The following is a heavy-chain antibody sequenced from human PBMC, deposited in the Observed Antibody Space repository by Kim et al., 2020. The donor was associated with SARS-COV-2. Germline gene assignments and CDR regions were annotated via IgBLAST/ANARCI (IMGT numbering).Heavy chain of an antibody. D-gene: IGHD2-15*01. CDR2: INPNSGGT. CDR3: VIVHVLDCSGGSSFDY. Sequence: ASVKVSCKASGYTFTGYYMHWVRQAPGQGLEGMGWINPNSGGTNYAQKFQGRVTMTRDTSICTAYMELSRLRPDDTAVYNCVIVHVLDCSGGSSFDYLG. J-gene: IGHJ4*01. CDR1: GYTFTGYY. V-gene: IGHV1-2*02.